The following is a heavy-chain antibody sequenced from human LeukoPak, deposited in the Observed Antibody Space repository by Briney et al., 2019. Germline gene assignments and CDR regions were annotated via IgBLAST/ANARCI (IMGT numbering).Heavy chain of an antibody. CDR2: IYSGGST. V-gene: IGHV3-53*01. CDR3: ARVSVTTVTTPDAFDI. D-gene: IGHD4-17*01. Sequence: GGSLRLSCAASGFTVSSNYMSWVRQAPGKGLEWVSVIYSGGSTYYADSVKGRFTISRDNSKNTLYLQMNSLRAEDTAVYYCARVSVTTVTTPDAFDIWGQGTKVTVSS. J-gene: IGHJ3*02. CDR1: GFTVSSNY.